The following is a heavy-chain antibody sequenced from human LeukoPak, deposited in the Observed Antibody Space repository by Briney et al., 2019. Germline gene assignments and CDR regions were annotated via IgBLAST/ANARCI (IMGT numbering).Heavy chain of an antibody. CDR1: GFTFGNYA. V-gene: IGHV3-30*04. J-gene: IGHJ5*02. CDR2: MSFDGSVE. Sequence: SLRLSCAASGFTFGNYAMHWVRQTPGRGLEWLAVMSFDGSVEHYADSVKGRFTISRDNSKSMLFLQMNSLRADDTAVYYCGRGGGFYDILTGHIWFDPSGQGTLVTVSS. D-gene: IGHD3-9*01. CDR3: GRGGGFYDILTGHIWFDP.